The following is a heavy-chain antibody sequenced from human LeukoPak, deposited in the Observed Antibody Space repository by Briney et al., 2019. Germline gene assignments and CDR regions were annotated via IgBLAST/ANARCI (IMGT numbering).Heavy chain of an antibody. Sequence: AGGSLRLSCAASGFTFSTYNMNWVRQAPGKGLEWVSFISSSSNYIYYADSVKGRFTISRDDAKNSLYLQMNSLRAEDTAVYYCARDDYDFWSGYNYYYYYYMDVWGKGTTVTVSS. V-gene: IGHV3-21*01. D-gene: IGHD3-3*01. CDR3: ARDDYDFWSGYNYYYYYYMDV. CDR1: GFTFSTYN. CDR2: ISSSSNYI. J-gene: IGHJ6*03.